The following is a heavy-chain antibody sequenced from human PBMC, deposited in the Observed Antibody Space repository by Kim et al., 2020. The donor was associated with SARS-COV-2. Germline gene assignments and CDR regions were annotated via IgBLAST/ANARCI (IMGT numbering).Heavy chain of an antibody. V-gene: IGHV3-30*18. Sequence: GGSLRLSCVAARFDFGNFGMHWVRQAPGKGLEWVSVMSYDGSTQYYADSVRGRFTISRDNSKDTLYLEINNLRPEDTAMYYCAKAGGGYYFFDLWGQG. CDR1: RFDFGNFG. D-gene: IGHD3-10*01. CDR2: MSYDGSTQ. J-gene: IGHJ4*02. CDR3: AKAGGGYYFFDL.